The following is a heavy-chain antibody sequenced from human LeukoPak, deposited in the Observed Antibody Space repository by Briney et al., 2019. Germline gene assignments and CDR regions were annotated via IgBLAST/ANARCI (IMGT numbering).Heavy chain of an antibody. Sequence: PGGSLRLSCAASGFTFSNAWMNWVRQAPGKGLEWVGRIKSKTDGGTTDYAAPVKGRFTISRDDSKNTLYLQMNSLKTEDTAVYYCTTRIPRPPPPNYYGMDVWGQGTTVTVSS. CDR1: GFTFSNAW. J-gene: IGHJ6*02. V-gene: IGHV3-15*07. CDR2: IKSKTDGGTT. CDR3: TTRIPRPPPPNYYGMDV. D-gene: IGHD1-14*01.